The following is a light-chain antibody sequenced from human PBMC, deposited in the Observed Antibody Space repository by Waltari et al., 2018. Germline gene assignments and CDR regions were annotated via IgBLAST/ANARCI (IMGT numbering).Light chain of an antibody. CDR1: SSNIGSNI. V-gene: IGLV1-44*01. CDR3: AAWDDSLTAWV. J-gene: IGLJ3*02. Sequence: QSVLTQPPSASGTPGQRVTISCSGSSSNIGSNIVNWYQQLPGTAPKLLIYPNNQRPAGVPARFSGSKSGTSASLAISGLQSEDEADYHCAAWDDSLTAWVFGGGTKLTVL. CDR2: PNN.